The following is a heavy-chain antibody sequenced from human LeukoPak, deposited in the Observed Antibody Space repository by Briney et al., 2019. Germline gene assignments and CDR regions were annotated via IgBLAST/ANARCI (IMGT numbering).Heavy chain of an antibody. CDR2: INPSGGST. Sequence: ASVKVSCKASGYAFTSYYMHWVRQAPGQGLEWMGIINPSGGSTSYAQKFQGRVTMTRDTSTSTVYMELSSLRSEDTAVYYCAREGSQGADAFDIWGQGTMVTVSS. CDR3: AREGSQGADAFDI. J-gene: IGHJ3*02. V-gene: IGHV1-46*01. CDR1: GYAFTSYY.